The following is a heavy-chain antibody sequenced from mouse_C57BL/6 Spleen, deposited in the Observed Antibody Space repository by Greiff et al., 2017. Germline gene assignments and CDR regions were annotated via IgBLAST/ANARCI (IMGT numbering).Heavy chain of an antibody. V-gene: IGHV1-82*01. D-gene: IGHD1-1*01. J-gene: IGHJ4*01. CDR1: GYAFSSSW. CDR3: ARSYHYAMDD. Sequence: QVQLQQSGPELVKPGASVKISCKASGYAFSSSWMNWVKQRPGQGLEWIGRIYPGDGDTNYNGKFKGKATLTADKSSSTAYMQLSSLTSEDSAVYICARSYHYAMDDWGQGTSVTVSS. CDR2: IYPGDGDT.